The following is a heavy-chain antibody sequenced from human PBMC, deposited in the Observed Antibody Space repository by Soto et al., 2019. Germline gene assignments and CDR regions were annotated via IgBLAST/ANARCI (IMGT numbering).Heavy chain of an antibody. V-gene: IGHV1-3*01. CDR3: ARGKGMEENYYYGMDV. J-gene: IGHJ6*02. CDR2: INGGNGHT. Sequence: ASVKVSCKASGYTFSTYALHWVRQAPGQGLEWMGWINGGNGHTRYSQKFKDRVTISRDTPASTAYMELSGLRSEDTAVYYCARGKGMEENYYYGMDVWGQGTTVTVSS. CDR1: GYTFSTYA. D-gene: IGHD1-1*01.